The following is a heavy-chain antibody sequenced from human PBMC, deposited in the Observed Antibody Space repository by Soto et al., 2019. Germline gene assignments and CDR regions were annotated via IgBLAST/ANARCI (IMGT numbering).Heavy chain of an antibody. CDR3: ARDGVDTATGYYYGMDV. CDR2: ISAYNGNT. CDR1: GYTFTSYG. D-gene: IGHD5-18*01. V-gene: IGHV1-18*01. J-gene: IGHJ6*02. Sequence: ASVKVSCKDSGYTFTSYGISWARYAPGQGLEWMGWISAYNGNTNYAQKLQGRVTMTTDTSTSTAYMELRSLRSDDTAVYYCARDGVDTATGYYYGMDVWGQGTTVTVSS.